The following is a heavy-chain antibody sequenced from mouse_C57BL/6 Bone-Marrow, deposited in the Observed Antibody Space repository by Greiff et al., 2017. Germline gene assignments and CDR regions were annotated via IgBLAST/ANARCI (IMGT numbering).Heavy chain of an antibody. CDR1: GYTFTSYW. V-gene: IGHV1-69*01. J-gene: IGHJ1*03. Sequence: VQLQQPGAELVMPGASVKLSCKASGYTFTSYWMHWVKQRPGQGLEWIGEIDPSDSYTNYNQKFKGKSTLTVDKSSSTAYMQLSSLTSEDSAVYYCARGYYGPYWYFDVWGTGTTVTVSS. CDR2: IDPSDSYT. D-gene: IGHD1-1*01. CDR3: ARGYYGPYWYFDV.